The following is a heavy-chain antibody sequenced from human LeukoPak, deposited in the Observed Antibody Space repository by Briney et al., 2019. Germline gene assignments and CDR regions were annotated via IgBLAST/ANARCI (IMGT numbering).Heavy chain of an antibody. CDR1: VYTHPSYD. D-gene: IGHD3-22*01. CDR2: MYSKSCNK. Sequence: SVHETFKGCVYTHPSYDINWVGPPAAKGLAGMGFMYSKSCNKGLAQRLQGRVTMIRDQYINKADMELSSLRSEDTAVYYCARVYETAAYYYTSGYYYLGYWGQGTLVTVPS. J-gene: IGHJ4*02. CDR3: ARVYETAAYYYTSGYYYLGY. V-gene: IGHV1-8*01.